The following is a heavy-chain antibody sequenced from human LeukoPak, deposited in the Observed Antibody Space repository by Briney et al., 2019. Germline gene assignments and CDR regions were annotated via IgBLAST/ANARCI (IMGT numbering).Heavy chain of an antibody. J-gene: IGHJ3*02. D-gene: IGHD4-17*01. CDR2: IIPIFGTA. V-gene: IGHV1-69*01. CDR3: ARDPSTVTTSDAFDI. Sequence: SVKVSCKASGGTFSSYAISWVRQAPGQGLEWMGGIIPIFGTANYAQKFQGRVTITAEESTSTAYMELSSLRSEDTAVYYCARDPSTVTTSDAFDIWGQGTMVTVSS. CDR1: GGTFSSYA.